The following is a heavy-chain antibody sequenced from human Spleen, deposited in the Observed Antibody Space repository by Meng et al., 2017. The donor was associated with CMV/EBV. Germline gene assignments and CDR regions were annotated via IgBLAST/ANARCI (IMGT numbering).Heavy chain of an antibody. CDR1: GFTFSRYG. J-gene: IGHJ3*02. Sequence: GESLKISCAASGFTFSRYGMHWVRQAPGKGLEWVAFIPYDGTNKHYGDSVKGRFTISRDNSKNTLYLQMNSLRAEDTAVYYCARAPIAAAGMMGDAFDIWGQGTMVTVSS. CDR3: ARAPIAAAGMMGDAFDI. V-gene: IGHV3-30*02. D-gene: IGHD6-13*01. CDR2: IPYDGTNK.